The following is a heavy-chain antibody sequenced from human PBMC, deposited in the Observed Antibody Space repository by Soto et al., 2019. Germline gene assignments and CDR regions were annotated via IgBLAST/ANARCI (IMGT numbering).Heavy chain of an antibody. CDR1: GYTFTSYG. CDR3: ARDLEPYYDFWSGYLGTYYYYGMDV. CDR2: ISAYNGNT. D-gene: IGHD3-3*01. J-gene: IGHJ6*02. V-gene: IGHV1-18*01. Sequence: ASVKVSCKASGYTFTSYGISWVRQAPGQGLEWMGWISAYNGNTNYAQKLQGRVTMTTDTSTSTAYMELRSLRSDDTAVYYCARDLEPYYDFWSGYLGTYYYYGMDVWG.